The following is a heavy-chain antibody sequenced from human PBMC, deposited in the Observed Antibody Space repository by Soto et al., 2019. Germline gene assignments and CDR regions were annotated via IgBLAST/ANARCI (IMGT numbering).Heavy chain of an antibody. Sequence: SETLSLTCAVYGALFSGYYWTWIRQPPGKGLEWIGEINHTGSTKYNPSLKSRVTRSLDTSKNQFSLSLRSVTAADTAVYYCARGREIFGAVTQFEYWGQGTQVTVSS. D-gene: IGHD3-3*01. V-gene: IGHV4-34*01. CDR3: ARGREIFGAVTQFEY. CDR1: GALFSGYY. J-gene: IGHJ4*02. CDR2: INHTGST.